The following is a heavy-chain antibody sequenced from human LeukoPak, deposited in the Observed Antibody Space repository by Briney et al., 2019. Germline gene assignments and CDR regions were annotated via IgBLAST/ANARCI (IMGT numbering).Heavy chain of an antibody. D-gene: IGHD3-22*01. V-gene: IGHV4-4*07. Sequence: SETLSLTCTVSGGSINNYYWSWIRQPAGKGLEWVGRIFTTGSTDYNPSLESRVSISVDTSKNLFSLHLISVTAADTAVYYCARESKTYDGAGYYHDSWGQGTLVTASS. CDR2: IFTTGST. CDR1: GGSINNYY. J-gene: IGHJ4*02. CDR3: ARESKTYDGAGYYHDS.